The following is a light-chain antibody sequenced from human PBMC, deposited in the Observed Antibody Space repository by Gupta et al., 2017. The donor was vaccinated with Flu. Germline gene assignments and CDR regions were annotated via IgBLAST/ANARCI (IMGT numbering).Light chain of an antibody. J-gene: IGLJ2*01. V-gene: IGLV2-14*03. CDR2: EVN. CDR3: SSYTGSSTL. CDR1: NSDVGAYNY. Sequence: QSITITGTGRNSDVGAYNYVSWYQQHPGKAPKLFIFEVNNRPSGVSTRFSESKSGNTASLTISGLQAEDDDHYYCSSYTGSSTLFGGGTKLTVL.